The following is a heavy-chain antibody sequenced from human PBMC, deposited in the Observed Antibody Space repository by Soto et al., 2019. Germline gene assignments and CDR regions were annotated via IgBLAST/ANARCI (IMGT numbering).Heavy chain of an antibody. J-gene: IGHJ4*02. Sequence: EVQLVESGGGLVQPGGSLRLSCAASGFTFSSYSMNWVRQAPGKGLEWLSYISSSISTMHYADSVKGRFTISRDNAKNSLYLQINSLXDEDXAXYYXXXXXXDTXXADFDYWGQGTLVTVSS. D-gene: IGHD5-18*01. CDR3: XXXXXDTXXADFDY. CDR2: ISSSISTM. V-gene: IGHV3-48*02. CDR1: GFTFSSYS.